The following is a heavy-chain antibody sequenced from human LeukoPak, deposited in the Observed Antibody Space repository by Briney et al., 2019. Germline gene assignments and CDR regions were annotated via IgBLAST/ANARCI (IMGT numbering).Heavy chain of an antibody. CDR1: GGTFSSYA. CDR3: AREGAAAAGTGWFDP. J-gene: IGHJ5*02. D-gene: IGHD6-13*01. CDR2: IIPIFGTA. V-gene: IGHV1-69*01. Sequence: GASVKVSCKASGGTFSSYAISWVRQAPGQGLEWMGGIIPIFGTANYAQKFQGRVTITADESTSTAYMELSSLRSEDTAVYYCAREGAAAAGTGWFDPWGQGTLVTVSS.